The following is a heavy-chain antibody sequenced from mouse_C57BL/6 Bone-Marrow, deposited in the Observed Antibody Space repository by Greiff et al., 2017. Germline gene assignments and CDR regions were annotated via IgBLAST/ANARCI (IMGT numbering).Heavy chain of an antibody. D-gene: IGHD1-1*01. Sequence: QVQLQQPGAELVKPGASVKVSCKASGYTFTSYWMHWVKQRPGQGLEWIGRIHPSDSDTNYNQKFKGKATLTVDKSSSTAYMKLSSLTSEDSAVYYCAIAITTVVDYYAMDYWGQGTSVTVSS. CDR3: AIAITTVVDYYAMDY. V-gene: IGHV1-74*01. J-gene: IGHJ4*01. CDR2: IHPSDSDT. CDR1: GYTFTSYW.